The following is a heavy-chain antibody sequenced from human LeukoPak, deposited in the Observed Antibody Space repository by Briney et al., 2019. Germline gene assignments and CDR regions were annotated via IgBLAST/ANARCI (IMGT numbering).Heavy chain of an antibody. V-gene: IGHV3-7*01. J-gene: IGHJ4*02. Sequence: GGSLRLSCAASGFTFSRYWMSWVRQAPGKGLEWVSNIKQDGSEKYYVASVKGRFTISRDNAKHSLYLQMNSLRAEDTAVYYCAREGSGYSYGFLGYWGQGTLVTVSS. CDR1: GFTFSRYW. CDR2: IKQDGSEK. D-gene: IGHD5-18*01. CDR3: AREGSGYSYGFLGY.